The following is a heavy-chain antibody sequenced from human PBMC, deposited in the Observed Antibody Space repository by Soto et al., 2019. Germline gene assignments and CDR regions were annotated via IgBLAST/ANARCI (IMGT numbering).Heavy chain of an antibody. CDR3: ARDRYYDSSGYYPFDY. CDR1: GFTFSSYS. CDR2: ISSSSSTI. D-gene: IGHD3-22*01. Sequence: GGSLRLSCAASGFTFSSYSMNWVRQAPGKGLEWVSYISSSSSTIYYADSVKGRFTISRDNAKNSLYLQMNSLRAEDTAVYYCARDRYYDSSGYYPFDYWGQGTLVTVSS. J-gene: IGHJ4*02. V-gene: IGHV3-48*01.